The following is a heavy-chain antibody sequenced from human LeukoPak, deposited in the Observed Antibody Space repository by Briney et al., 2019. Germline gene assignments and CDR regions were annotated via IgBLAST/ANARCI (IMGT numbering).Heavy chain of an antibody. CDR3: ARDHVAGGSGSYYHSP. CDR1: GFTFSSYW. J-gene: IGHJ5*02. V-gene: IGHV3-7*03. CDR2: IKQDGSEK. D-gene: IGHD3-10*01. Sequence: GGSLRLSCAASGFTFSSYWMRWVRQAPGKGLEGVANIKQDGSEKYYVDSVKGRFTIPRDNAKNSLYLQMNSLRAEDTAVYYCARDHVAGGSGSYYHSPWGQGTLVTVSS.